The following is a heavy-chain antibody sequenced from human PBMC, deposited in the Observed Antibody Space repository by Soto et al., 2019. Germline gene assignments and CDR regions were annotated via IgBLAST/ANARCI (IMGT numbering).Heavy chain of an antibody. CDR1: GFTFSSYS. V-gene: IGHV3-48*01. Sequence: EVQLVESGGGLVQPGGSLRLSCAASGFTFSSYSMNWVRQAPGKGLEWVSCISSSSSTIYYADSVKGRFTISRDNAKNSPYLQMNSLRAEDTAVYYCARDPGATLGWFDPWGQGTLVTVSS. CDR3: ARDPGATLGWFDP. J-gene: IGHJ5*02. D-gene: IGHD6-25*01. CDR2: ISSSSSTI.